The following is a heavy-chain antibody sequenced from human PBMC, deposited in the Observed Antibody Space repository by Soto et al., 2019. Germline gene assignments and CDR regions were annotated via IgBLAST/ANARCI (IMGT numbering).Heavy chain of an antibody. CDR2: IKSKTDGWTT. CDR3: TTDAPNTGSYYYYYGMDV. CDR1: GFPFSNAW. D-gene: IGHD2-2*02. V-gene: IGHV3-15*01. Sequence: XGSLRLSCAASGFPFSNAWMSWVRQAPGKGLEWVGRIKSKTDGWTTDYAAPVKGRFTISRDDSKNTLYLQMNSLKTEDTAVYYCTTDAPNTGSYYYYYGMDVCGQRTTVTVSS. J-gene: IGHJ6*02.